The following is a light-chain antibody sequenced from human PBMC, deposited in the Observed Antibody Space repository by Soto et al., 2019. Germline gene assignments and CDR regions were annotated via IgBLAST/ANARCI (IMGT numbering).Light chain of an antibody. V-gene: IGLV1-40*01. J-gene: IGLJ3*02. CDR2: GHN. CDR1: YSNIGAGYE. CDR3: QSYDSSLSGSGV. Sequence: HSVLTQPPSLSGAPGQRVTISCTGSYSNIGAGYEVHWYQQIPGTAPKLLISGHNNRPSGVPDRFFGSKSGTSASLTIIGLQAEDEADYYCQSYDSSLSGSGVFGGGTK.